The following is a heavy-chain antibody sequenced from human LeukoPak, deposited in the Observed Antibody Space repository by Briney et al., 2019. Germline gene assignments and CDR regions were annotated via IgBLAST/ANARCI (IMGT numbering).Heavy chain of an antibody. CDR2: IYYSGST. D-gene: IGHD2-8*01. CDR3: ARSSQLYPGDAFDI. CDR1: GGSISSSSYY. Sequence: SETLSLTCTVSGGSISSSSYYWGWIRQPPGKGLEWIGSIYYSGSTNYNPSLKSRVTMSVDTSKNQFSLKLSSVTAADTAVYYCARSSQLYPGDAFDIWGQGTMVTVSS. V-gene: IGHV4-39*07. J-gene: IGHJ3*02.